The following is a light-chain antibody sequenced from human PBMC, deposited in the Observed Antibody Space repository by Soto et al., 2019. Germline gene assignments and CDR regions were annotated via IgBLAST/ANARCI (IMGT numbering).Light chain of an antibody. J-gene: IGLJ3*02. V-gene: IGLV6-57*01. CDR2: EDN. Sequence: NFMLTQPHSVSESPGKTVIISCTRSSGSIASNYVQWYQQRPGSSPTTVIYEDNQRPAGVPDRVSGSIDSSSNYASLTISGLETEDEADYYCQSYDANNQVFGGGTKLTVL. CDR1: SGSIASNY. CDR3: QSYDANNQV.